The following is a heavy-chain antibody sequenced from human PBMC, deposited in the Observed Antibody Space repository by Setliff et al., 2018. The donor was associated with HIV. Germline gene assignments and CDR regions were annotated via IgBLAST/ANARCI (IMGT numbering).Heavy chain of an antibody. CDR2: INHSGRT. J-gene: IGHJ6*03. V-gene: IGHV4-34*01. D-gene: IGHD2-15*01. Sequence: SETLSLTCAVYGGSFSGYHWNWIRQPPGKGLEWIGEINHSGRTNYNPSLKSRVTISVDTSKNQFSLKLRSVTAADTAMYYCARVSITYGYSIPTFYYYYMDVWGKGTKVTVSS. CDR1: GGSFSGYH. CDR3: ARVSITYGYSIPTFYYYYMDV.